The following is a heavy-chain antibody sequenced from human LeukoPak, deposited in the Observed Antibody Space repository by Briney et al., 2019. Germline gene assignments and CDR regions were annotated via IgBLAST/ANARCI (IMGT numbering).Heavy chain of an antibody. D-gene: IGHD2-15*01. V-gene: IGHV1-2*02. J-gene: IGHJ4*02. CDR3: ARDSGAASTSLNKNFDY. CDR2: INPNSGGT. CDR1: GYTFTGYY. Sequence: ASVKVSCKASGYTFTGYYMHWVRQAPGQGLEWMGWINPNSGGTNYAQKFQGRVTMTRDTSISTAYMELSRLRSDDTAVYYCARDSGAASTSLNKNFDYWGQGTLVTVSS.